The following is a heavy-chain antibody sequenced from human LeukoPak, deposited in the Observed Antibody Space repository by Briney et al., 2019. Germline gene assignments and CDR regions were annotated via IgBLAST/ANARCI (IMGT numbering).Heavy chain of an antibody. D-gene: IGHD5-24*01. CDR2: ISGSGGST. Sequence: GGSLRLSCAASGFTFTSFAMSWVRQAPGKGLEWVSAISGSGGSTYYADYVKGRFTISRDNSKSTLFLQMNSLRAEDTAVYYCAKDPRVGSRVATPCHWGQGTLVTVSS. V-gene: IGHV3-23*01. J-gene: IGHJ4*02. CDR1: GFTFTSFA. CDR3: AKDPRVGSRVATPCH.